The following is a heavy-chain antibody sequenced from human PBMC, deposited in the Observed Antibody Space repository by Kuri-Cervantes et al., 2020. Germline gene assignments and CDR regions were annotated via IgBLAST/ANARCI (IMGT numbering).Heavy chain of an antibody. Sequence: AGSLTPSCTVSGGSVSTDSHYWSWIRQPPGKGLEWIGYIYYIGSTNYNPSLKRRVTISVDTSKNQLSLKLISVTAADTAVYYCARTGLWFYYYYYMDVWGKGTTVTVSS. V-gene: IGHV4-61*01. CDR2: IYYIGST. J-gene: IGHJ6*03. CDR3: ARTGLWFYYYYYMDV. CDR1: GGSVSTDSHY. D-gene: IGHD3-10*01.